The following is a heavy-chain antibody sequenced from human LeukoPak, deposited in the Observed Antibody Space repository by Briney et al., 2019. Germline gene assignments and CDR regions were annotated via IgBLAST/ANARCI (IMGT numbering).Heavy chain of an antibody. CDR3: AKLVPGYYDSSGYTFDAFDI. J-gene: IGHJ3*02. V-gene: IGHV3-74*01. D-gene: IGHD3-22*01. CDR1: GFTFSSYW. Sequence: GGSLRLSCVASGFTFSSYWMHWVRQDPRKGLVWVSRISGDGRNINYSDSVRGRFTISRDNSKNTLYLQMNSPRAEDTAVYYCAKLVPGYYDSSGYTFDAFDIWGQGTMVTVSS. CDR2: ISGDGRNI.